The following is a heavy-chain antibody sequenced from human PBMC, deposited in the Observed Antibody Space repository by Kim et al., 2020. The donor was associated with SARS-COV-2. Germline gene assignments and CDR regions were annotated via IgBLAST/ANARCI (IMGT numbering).Heavy chain of an antibody. CDR2: INHSGRT. V-gene: IGHV4-34*01. D-gene: IGHD3-10*01. Sequence: SETLSLTCAVYGGSFSGYYWSWIRQPPGKGLEWIGEINHSGRTNYNPYLKSRGTISVDTSKNQFSLKLTSVTAADTAVYYCARRLSNTSGWGSHYCDLWGQGTLVPVSS. CDR3: ARRLSNTSGWGSHYCDL. CDR1: GGSFSGYY. J-gene: IGHJ4*02.